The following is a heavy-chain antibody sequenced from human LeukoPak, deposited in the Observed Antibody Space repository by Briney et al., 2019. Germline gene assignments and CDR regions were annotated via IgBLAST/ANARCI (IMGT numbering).Heavy chain of an antibody. D-gene: IGHD2-15*01. CDR3: ARDGVNCSGAGCYSFFAFDI. Sequence: SETLSLTCTVSGGSISSSSYYWGWIRQPPGKGLEWIGSIYYSETTYYNPSLKSRVTISVDTSKNQFSLRLSSVTAADTAVYYCARDGVNCSGAGCYSFFAFDIWGQGTMVTVSS. J-gene: IGHJ3*02. CDR2: IYYSETT. V-gene: IGHV4-39*02. CDR1: GGSISSSSYY.